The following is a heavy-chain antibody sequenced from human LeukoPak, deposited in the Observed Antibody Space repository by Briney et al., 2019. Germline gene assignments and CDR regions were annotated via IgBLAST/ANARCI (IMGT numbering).Heavy chain of an antibody. Sequence: SVKVSCKASGGTFSSYAISWVRQAPGQGLEWMGRIIPILGIANYAQKFQGRVTITADKSTSTAYMELSSLRSEDTAVYYCAARVGAVTDYGGNSAKDTYFDYWGQGTLVTVSS. CDR1: GGTFSSYA. CDR3: AARVGAVTDYGGNSAKDTYFDY. V-gene: IGHV1-69*04. D-gene: IGHD4-23*01. CDR2: IIPILGIA. J-gene: IGHJ4*02.